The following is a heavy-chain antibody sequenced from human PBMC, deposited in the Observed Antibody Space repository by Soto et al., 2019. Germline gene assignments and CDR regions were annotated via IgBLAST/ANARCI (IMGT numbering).Heavy chain of an antibody. D-gene: IGHD6-19*01. J-gene: IGHJ6*02. CDR3: ARLPSEYYYYYYGMDV. CDR1: GYSFTSDW. Sequence: GESLKISCKGSGYSFTSDWIGWVRQMPGKGLEWMGIIYPGDSDTRYSPSFQGQVTISADKSISTAYLQWSSLRASDTAMYYCARLPSEYYYYYYGMDVWGQGPTVTVSS. CDR2: IYPGDSDT. V-gene: IGHV5-51*01.